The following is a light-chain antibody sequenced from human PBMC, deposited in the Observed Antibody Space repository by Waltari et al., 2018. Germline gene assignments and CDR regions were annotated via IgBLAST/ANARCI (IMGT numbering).Light chain of an antibody. V-gene: IGLV3-19*01. CDR3: NSRDSSGNHQ. CDR2: GKN. J-gene: IGLJ2*01. CDR1: SLRSYY. Sequence: SSELTQDPAVSVALGQTVRITCQGDSLRSYYASWYQQKPGQAPVLVIYGKNNRPAGIPDRVSGSSSGNTASLTITGAQAEDETDYYCNSRDSSGNHQFGGGTKLTVL.